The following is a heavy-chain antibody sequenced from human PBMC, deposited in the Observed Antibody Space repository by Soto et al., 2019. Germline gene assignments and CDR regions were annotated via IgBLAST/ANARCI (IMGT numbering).Heavy chain of an antibody. J-gene: IGHJ5*02. CDR2: IYYSGST. Sequence: TSETLSLTCTVSGGSISSGDYYWSWIRQPPGKGLEWIGYIYYSGSTYYNPSLKSRVTISVDTSKNLFSLKLSSVTAADTAVYYCAGGVYDFWSGYLFDPWGQGTLVTVSS. D-gene: IGHD3-3*01. V-gene: IGHV4-30-4*01. CDR3: AGGVYDFWSGYLFDP. CDR1: GGSISSGDYY.